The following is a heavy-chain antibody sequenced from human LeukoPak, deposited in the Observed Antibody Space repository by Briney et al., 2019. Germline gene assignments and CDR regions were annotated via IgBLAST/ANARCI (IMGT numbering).Heavy chain of an antibody. J-gene: IGHJ4*02. CDR2: ITGISTYM. CDR3: ARADYGDYGY. V-gene: IGHV3-21*01. Sequence: GGSLRLSCTASGFTFSSYSMNWVRQAPGKGLEWVSSITGISTYMYYTDSVKGRFTISRDNAKNSLYLQMNSLRAEDTAVYYCARADYGDYGYWGQGTLVTVSS. CDR1: GFTFSSYS. D-gene: IGHD4-17*01.